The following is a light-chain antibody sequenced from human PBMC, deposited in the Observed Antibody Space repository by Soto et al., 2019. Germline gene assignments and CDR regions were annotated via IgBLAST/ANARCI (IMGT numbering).Light chain of an antibody. CDR1: QNIGVY. V-gene: IGKV1-27*01. CDR3: QKCKVAPFP. CDR2: AAS. Sequence: DVKMYQTAPSLAASVGDGVTITCRASQNIGVYLNWYQKKPGKAPELLIYAASTLQSGVPSRFTGSGSGTDFTLTISSLQPEDAATYYCQKCKVAPFPFGGGTKVAIK. J-gene: IGKJ4*01.